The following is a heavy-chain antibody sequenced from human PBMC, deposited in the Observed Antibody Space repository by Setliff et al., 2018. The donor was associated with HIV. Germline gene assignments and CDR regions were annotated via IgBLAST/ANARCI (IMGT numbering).Heavy chain of an antibody. CDR2: IDHSGST. Sequence: NPSETLSLTCAVYGGSFSGYYWSWIRQAPGKGLEWIGEIDHSGSTNYNPSLKSRVTISVDTSKNHFSLRLTSVTAADTALYYCARSQPDTIFGVVIFDYWGQGKMVTVSS. CDR3: ARSQPDTIFGVVIFDY. V-gene: IGHV4-34*01. CDR1: GGSFSGYY. J-gene: IGHJ4*02. D-gene: IGHD3-3*01.